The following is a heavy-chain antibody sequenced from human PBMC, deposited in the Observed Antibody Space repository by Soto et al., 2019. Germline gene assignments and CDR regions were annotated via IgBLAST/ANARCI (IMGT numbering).Heavy chain of an antibody. D-gene: IGHD2-2*01. J-gene: IGHJ6*02. CDR2: ISPNSGGT. V-gene: IGHV1-2*04. CDR1: GDTFASCA. Sequence: VKVCSKAPGDTFASCASSWVRQATGQGLEWMGWISPNSGGTNYAQKFQGWVTMTRDTSISTAYMELSRLRSDDTAVYYCAREYCISTSCATSGMDVWGQGTTVTVSS. CDR3: AREYCISTSCATSGMDV.